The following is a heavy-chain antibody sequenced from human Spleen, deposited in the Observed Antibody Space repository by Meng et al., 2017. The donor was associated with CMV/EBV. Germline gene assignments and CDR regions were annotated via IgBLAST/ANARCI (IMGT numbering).Heavy chain of an antibody. J-gene: IGHJ6*03. CDR1: GGSISSYY. CDR2: IYTSGST. D-gene: IGHD1-26*01. Sequence: QVQLEESGPGLVKPSETPSLTCTVFGGSISSYYWSLIRQPAGKGLEWIGRIYTSGSTNYNPSLKSRVTMSVDTSKNQFSLKLSSVTAADTAVYYCARDRDYYDYYYYYYMDVWGKGTMVTVSS. V-gene: IGHV4-4*07. CDR3: ARDRDYYDYYYYYYMDV.